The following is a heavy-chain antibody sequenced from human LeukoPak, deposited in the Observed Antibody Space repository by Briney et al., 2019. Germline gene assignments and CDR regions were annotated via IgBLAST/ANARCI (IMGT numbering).Heavy chain of an antibody. CDR2: INPDDGST. CDR1: GFTFRKYW. J-gene: IGHJ3*02. CDR3: LTIVETDIEAFDI. D-gene: IGHD2-21*01. V-gene: IGHV3-74*01. Sequence: GGSLRLSCEASGFTFRKYWLHWVRQAPGKGLVWVSRINPDDGSTSYADSVKGRFTISRDNAKSTLYLQMNSLRAEDTAVYYCLTIVETDIEAFDIWGQGTKVTVSS.